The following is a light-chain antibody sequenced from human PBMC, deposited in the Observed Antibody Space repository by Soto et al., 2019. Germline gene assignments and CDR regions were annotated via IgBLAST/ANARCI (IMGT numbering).Light chain of an antibody. V-gene: IGKV1-27*01. CDR1: QGIRNF. CDR2: AAS. Sequence: DIKMTQSPTSLSASVGDRVTITCRASQGIRNFVAWYQQKPGKAPKLLIYAASTLQSGVPSRFSGRGSGTDLTLTINSLQPEDVATYTCQRYSSVPVFGPGTKVEIK. J-gene: IGKJ3*01. CDR3: QRYSSVPV.